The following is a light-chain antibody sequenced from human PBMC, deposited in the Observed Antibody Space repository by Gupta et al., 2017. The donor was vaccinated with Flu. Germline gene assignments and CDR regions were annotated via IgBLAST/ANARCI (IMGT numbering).Light chain of an antibody. V-gene: IGKV3-20*01. J-gene: IGKJ1*01. CDR1: QAVKKKY. Sequence: VLTQPLVTLSLSPGERATLSCRASQAVKKKYLRWYRQKPGEAPRLLIYSASYRDNGFPDRFSGSGSGTEFTLTISRRESEDFAVYCCQHEGSSPGTFGQGTTVEIK. CDR3: QHEGSSPGT. CDR2: SAS.